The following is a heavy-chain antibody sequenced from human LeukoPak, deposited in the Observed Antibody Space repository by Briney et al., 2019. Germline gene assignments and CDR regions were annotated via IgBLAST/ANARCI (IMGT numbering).Heavy chain of an antibody. D-gene: IGHD3-22*01. J-gene: IGHJ4*02. CDR2: IRGDGSMT. V-gene: IGHV3-74*01. CDR3: AGANYYDSSSYSQFDY. Sequence: GGSLRLSCAASEFTFSAYWMHWVRQAPGKGLVWVSRIRGDGSMTNYADSVKGRFTISRDNAKNSLHLQMNSLRAEDTAVYYCAGANYYDSSSYSQFDYWGQGTQVTVSS. CDR1: EFTFSAYW.